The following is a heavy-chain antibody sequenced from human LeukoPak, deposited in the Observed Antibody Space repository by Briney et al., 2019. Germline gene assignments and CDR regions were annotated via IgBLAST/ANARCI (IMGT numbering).Heavy chain of an antibody. CDR3: ATEGGPGTFDY. Sequence: GGSLRLSCAASGFTFSSYGMHWVRQAPGKGLEWVAVIWYDGSNKYYADSVKGRFTISRDNSKSTLYLQMNSLRAEDTAVYYCATEGGPGTFDYWGQGTLVTVSS. J-gene: IGHJ4*02. D-gene: IGHD3-10*01. V-gene: IGHV3-33*01. CDR2: IWYDGSNK. CDR1: GFTFSSYG.